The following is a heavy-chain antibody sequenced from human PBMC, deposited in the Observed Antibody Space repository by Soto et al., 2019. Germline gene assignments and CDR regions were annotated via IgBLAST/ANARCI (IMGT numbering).Heavy chain of an antibody. CDR1: GGSISSYY. CDR3: ARGNILTGYYPSLDY. CDR2: IYYSGST. Sequence: PSETLSLTCTVSGGSISSYYWSWIRQPPGKGLEWIGYIYYSGSTNYNPSLKSRVTISVDTSKNQFSLKLSSVTAADTAVYYCARGNILTGYYPSLDYWGQGTLVTVSS. D-gene: IGHD3-9*01. V-gene: IGHV4-59*01. J-gene: IGHJ4*02.